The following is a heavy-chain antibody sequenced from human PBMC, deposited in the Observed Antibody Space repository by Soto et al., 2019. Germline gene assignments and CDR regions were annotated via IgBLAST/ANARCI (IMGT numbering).Heavy chain of an antibody. D-gene: IGHD6-13*01. CDR2: IYPGDSDT. Sequence: GESLKISCKGSGYSFTSYWIGWVRQMPGKGLEWMGIIYPGDSDTRYSPSFQGQVTISSDKSISTACLQWSSLKASDTAMYYCARHIGYSSSWYSYYFDYWGQGTLVTVSS. J-gene: IGHJ4*02. CDR3: ARHIGYSSSWYSYYFDY. CDR1: GYSFTSYW. V-gene: IGHV5-51*01.